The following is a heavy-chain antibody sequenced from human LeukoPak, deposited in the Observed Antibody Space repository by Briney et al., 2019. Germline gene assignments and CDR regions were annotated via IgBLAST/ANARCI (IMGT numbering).Heavy chain of an antibody. D-gene: IGHD5-12*01. V-gene: IGHV3-48*04. CDR2: ISSGSSTI. Sequence: PGGSLRLSCEGSGFTFNSYSMNWVRQAPEKGLEWVSYISSGSSTIYYADSVKGRFTISRDDAENSLYLEMNSLRAEDTAVYFCARHGALWIRSGSWFDPWGQGTLVTVFS. CDR3: ARHGALWIRSGSWFDP. CDR1: GFTFNSYS. J-gene: IGHJ5*02.